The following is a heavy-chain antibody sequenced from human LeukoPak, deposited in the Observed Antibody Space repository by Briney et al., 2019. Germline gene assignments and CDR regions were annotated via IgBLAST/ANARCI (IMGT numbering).Heavy chain of an antibody. D-gene: IGHD3-10*01. V-gene: IGHV4-59*01. CDR2: IYYSGST. CDR1: GGSISSYY. J-gene: IGHJ6*03. CDR3: ARGAITMVRGVIETSYYYYMDV. Sequence: SETLSLTCTVSGGSISSYYWSWIRQAPGKGLEWIGYIYYSGSTNYDPSLKSRVTISVDTSKNQFSLKLSSVTAADTAVYYCARGAITMVRGVIETSYYYYMDVWGKGTTVTISS.